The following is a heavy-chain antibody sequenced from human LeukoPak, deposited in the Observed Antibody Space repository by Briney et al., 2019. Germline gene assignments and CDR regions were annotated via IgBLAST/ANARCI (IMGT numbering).Heavy chain of an antibody. V-gene: IGHV3-30-3*01. CDR1: GFTFSSHN. Sequence: TGGSLRLSCVASGFTFSSHNMHWVRQAPGKGLEWVAVISYDGSNEFYADSVRGRFSISRDTSKNTLYLQMNSLRAEDTAVYYCPIPPGYSSSPFYMDVWGKGTTVTVSS. J-gene: IGHJ6*03. CDR3: PIPPGYSSSPFYMDV. D-gene: IGHD6-13*01. CDR2: ISYDGSNE.